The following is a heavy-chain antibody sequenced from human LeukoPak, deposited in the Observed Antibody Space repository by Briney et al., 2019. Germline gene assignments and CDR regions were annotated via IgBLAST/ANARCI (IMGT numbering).Heavy chain of an antibody. Sequence: PSETLSLTCAVYGGSLSGYYWSWIRQPPGKGLEWIGEINHSGSTNYNPSLKSRVTISVDTSKNQFSLKLSSVTAADTAVYYCARAPSIIAAAGTGPGDYYYGMDVWGQGTTVTVSS. CDR3: ARAPSIIAAAGTGPGDYYYGMDV. CDR2: INHSGST. D-gene: IGHD6-13*01. V-gene: IGHV4-34*01. CDR1: GGSLSGYY. J-gene: IGHJ6*02.